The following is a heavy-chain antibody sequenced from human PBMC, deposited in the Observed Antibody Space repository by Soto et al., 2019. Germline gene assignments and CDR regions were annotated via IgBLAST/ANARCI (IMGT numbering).Heavy chain of an antibody. J-gene: IGHJ4*02. D-gene: IGHD3-10*01. V-gene: IGHV3-21*01. CDR3: ARDSNGYGSGSYSDY. CDR1: GFTFSSYS. CDR2: ISSSSSYI. Sequence: EVQLVESGGGLVKPGGSLRLSCAASGFTFSSYSMNWVRQAPGKGLEWVSSISSSSSYIYYADSVKGRFTISRDNAKNSLYLQMNSLRAEDTAVYYCARDSNGYGSGSYSDYWGQGTLVTVSS.